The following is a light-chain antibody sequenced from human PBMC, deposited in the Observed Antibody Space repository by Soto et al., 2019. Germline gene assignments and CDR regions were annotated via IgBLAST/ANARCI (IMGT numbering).Light chain of an antibody. CDR3: HQYGRSPQWT. CDR1: QSVSSSY. CDR2: GAS. Sequence: EIVLTQSPGTLSLSPGERATLSCRASQSVSSSYLAWYQQKPGQAPRLLIYGASSRATGIPDRFTGSGSGTAFTLTISRLEPEDFAVYYCHQYGRSPQWTFGQGTKVEIK. J-gene: IGKJ1*01. V-gene: IGKV3-20*01.